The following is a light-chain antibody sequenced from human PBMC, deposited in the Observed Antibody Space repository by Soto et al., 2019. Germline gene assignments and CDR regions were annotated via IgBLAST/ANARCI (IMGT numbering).Light chain of an antibody. J-gene: IGKJ3*01. CDR1: QSVSSD. Sequence: EIVLTQSPVTLSLSPGERATLSCRASQSVSSDLAWYQHKPGQAPRLLIYDASNRATGIPARFSGSGSGTDFTLTISSLEPEDFAVYYCQQRSNWPPFTFGPGNKVDIK. V-gene: IGKV3-11*01. CDR2: DAS. CDR3: QQRSNWPPFT.